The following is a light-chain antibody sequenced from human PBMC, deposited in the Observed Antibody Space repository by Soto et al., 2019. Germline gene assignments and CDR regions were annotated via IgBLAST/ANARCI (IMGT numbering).Light chain of an antibody. CDR2: EVS. CDR1: SSDVGKYDY. CDR3: AAWDDSLNGHV. J-gene: IGLJ2*01. V-gene: IGLV2-8*01. Sequence: QSALTQPPSASGSPGQSVTISCTGTSSDVGKYDYVSWFQHHPGKAPKLIIYEVSKRPSGVPDRFSGSKSGSTASLTVSGLQTEDEADYYCAAWDDSLNGHVFGGGTKLTVL.